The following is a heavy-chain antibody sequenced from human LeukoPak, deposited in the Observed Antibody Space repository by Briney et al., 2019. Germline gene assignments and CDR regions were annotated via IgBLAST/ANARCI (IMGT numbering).Heavy chain of an antibody. CDR1: GGSICSHN. CDR2: IYYSGST. Sequence: SETLSLNSTVSGGSICSHNWSWMRPPPGKGLEWIGYIYYSGSTNYNPSHKSRVTISVDTSKNQFNLKLSAVTAADTDVYDCARLRAGYCGGDGHTYWFDPWGQGTLVTVSS. V-gene: IGHV4-59*11. CDR3: ARLRAGYCGGDGHTYWFDP. J-gene: IGHJ5*02. D-gene: IGHD2-21*02.